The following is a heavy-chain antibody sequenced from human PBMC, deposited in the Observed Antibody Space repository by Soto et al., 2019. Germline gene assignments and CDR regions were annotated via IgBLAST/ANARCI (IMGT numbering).Heavy chain of an antibody. Sequence: GGSLRLYCAASGVTISPYAMSCVRQAPGKGLEWVSTIDNSGGITYYADSVKGRFTISRDNSKNTLYLQMNSLRAEDTAVYYCAKGGYNYGFLFDCWGQGTLVT. CDR1: GVTISPYA. CDR2: IDNSGGIT. D-gene: IGHD5-18*01. J-gene: IGHJ4*02. CDR3: AKGGYNYGFLFDC. V-gene: IGHV3-23*05.